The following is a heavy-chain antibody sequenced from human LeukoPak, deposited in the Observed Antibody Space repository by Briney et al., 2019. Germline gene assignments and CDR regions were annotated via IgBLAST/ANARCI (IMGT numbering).Heavy chain of an antibody. CDR1: NGPITSTKW. CDR3: ALTGNPYSNYKY. Sequence: DPSETLSLTCTVSNGPITSTKWWSWVCQPPGKGLEWIGYIYYSGSTNYNPSLKSRVTISVDTSKNQFSLKLSSVTAADTAVYYCALTGNPYSNYKYWGQGTLVTVSS. J-gene: IGHJ4*02. CDR2: IYYSGST. D-gene: IGHD4-11*01. V-gene: IGHV4-4*02.